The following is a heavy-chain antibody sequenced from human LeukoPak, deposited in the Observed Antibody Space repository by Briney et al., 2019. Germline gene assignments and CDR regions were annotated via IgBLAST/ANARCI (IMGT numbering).Heavy chain of an antibody. Sequence: GGSLRLSCAASGFTFSSYAMHWVRQAPGKGLEWVAVIAYDGSNKYYADSVKGRFTISRDNSKNTLYLQMNSLRAEDTAVYYCARHGRRAAAAYFDYWGQGTLVTVSS. V-gene: IGHV3-30*04. CDR1: GFTFSSYA. CDR3: ARHGRRAAAAYFDY. CDR2: IAYDGSNK. D-gene: IGHD6-13*01. J-gene: IGHJ4*02.